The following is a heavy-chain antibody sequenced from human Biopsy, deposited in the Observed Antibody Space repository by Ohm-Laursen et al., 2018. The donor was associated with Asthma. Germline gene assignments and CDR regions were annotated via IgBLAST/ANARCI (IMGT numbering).Heavy chain of an antibody. CDR1: GFTFSSYA. Sequence: LSLTCAVSGFTFSSYAMHWVRQAPGKGLEWVAVISYDGSNKYYADSVKGRFTISRDNSKNTLYLQMNSLRAEDTAVYYCARDKRYSGSYFDYWGQGTLVTVSS. V-gene: IGHV3-30-3*01. J-gene: IGHJ4*02. D-gene: IGHD1-26*01. CDR3: ARDKRYSGSYFDY. CDR2: ISYDGSNK.